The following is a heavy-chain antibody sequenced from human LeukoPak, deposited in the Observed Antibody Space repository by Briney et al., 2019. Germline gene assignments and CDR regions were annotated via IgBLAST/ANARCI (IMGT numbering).Heavy chain of an antibody. CDR1: GYSISSDYY. D-gene: IGHD7-27*01. CDR3: ARRDWGSGDFDY. CDR2: IYHRGST. V-gene: IGHV4-38-2*02. Sequence: SETLSLTCTVSGYSISSDYYWGWIRQPPGKGLEWIGSIYHRGSTYYNPSLKSRVTISVDTSKNQFSLKLSSVTAADTALYYCARRDWGSGDFDYWGQGTLVTVSS. J-gene: IGHJ4*02.